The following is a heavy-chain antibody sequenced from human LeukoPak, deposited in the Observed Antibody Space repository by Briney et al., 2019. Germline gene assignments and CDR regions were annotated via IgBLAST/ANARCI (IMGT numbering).Heavy chain of an antibody. J-gene: IGHJ4*02. Sequence: SETLSLTCTVSGGSISSYFWSWIRQPPGKGLEWIGYIYYSGSTYYNPSLKSRVTISVDTSKNQFSLKLSSVTAADTAVYYCARGYCSGGSCYFDYWGQGTLVTVSS. CDR2: IYYSGST. CDR1: GGSISSYF. D-gene: IGHD2-15*01. V-gene: IGHV4-59*12. CDR3: ARGYCSGGSCYFDY.